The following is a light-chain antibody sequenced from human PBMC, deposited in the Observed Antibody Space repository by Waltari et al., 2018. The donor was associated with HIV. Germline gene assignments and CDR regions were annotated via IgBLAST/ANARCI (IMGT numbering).Light chain of an antibody. CDR2: DTT. J-gene: IGLJ3*02. V-gene: IGLV7-46*01. CDR1: TGPVTNAPY. Sequence: QAVVTQEPSLTVSPGGTVTLTCDSSTGPVTNAPYPYWLQQRPGQAPMTLIFDTTKRHSWTPARFSGSLLGGKAALTLSGAQSEDEAEYYCLLSYNGARVFGGGTKVTVL. CDR3: LLSYNGARV.